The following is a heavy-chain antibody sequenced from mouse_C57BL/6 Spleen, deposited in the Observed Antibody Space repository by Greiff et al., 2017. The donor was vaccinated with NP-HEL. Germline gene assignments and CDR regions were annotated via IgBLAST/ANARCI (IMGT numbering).Heavy chain of an antibody. V-gene: IGHV5-16*01. J-gene: IGHJ3*01. D-gene: IGHD2-4*01. CDR1: GFTFSDYY. CDR2: INYDGSST. Sequence: DVMLVESEGGLVQPGSSMKLSCTASGFTFSDYYMAWVRQVPEKGLEWVANINYDGSSTYYLDSLKSRFIISRDNAKNILYLQMSSLKSEDTATYYCARDWGDYDEGFAYWGQGTLVTVSA. CDR3: ARDWGDYDEGFAY.